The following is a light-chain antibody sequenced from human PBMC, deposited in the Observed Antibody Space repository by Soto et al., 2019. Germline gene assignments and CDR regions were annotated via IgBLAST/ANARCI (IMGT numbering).Light chain of an antibody. CDR2: GIS. J-gene: IGKJ2*01. Sequence: SVLTQSPGTLSLSPGSRATLACRASQSVTNRYFAWYQQRPGQAPRLLIYGISNRATGIPDRFSGSGSGTDFTLTISRLEPEDFVVYYCQQYSSFPHTFGQGTKLEVK. V-gene: IGKV3-20*01. CDR3: QQYSSFPHT. CDR1: QSVTNRY.